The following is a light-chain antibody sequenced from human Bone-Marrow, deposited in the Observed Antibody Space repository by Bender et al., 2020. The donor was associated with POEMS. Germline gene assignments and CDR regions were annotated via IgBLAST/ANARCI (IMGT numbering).Light chain of an antibody. V-gene: IGLV1-44*01. Sequence: QSVLTQPPSASGTPGQRVTISCSGGSSNIGAHAVNWYQHLPGTAPKLLIYSSHRRPSEVPDRFSASRSAPSASLAISGLQCEDEADYYCAVWDDSLNGWVFGGGTKLTV. CDR3: AVWDDSLNGWV. CDR1: SSNIGAHA. CDR2: SSH. J-gene: IGLJ3*02.